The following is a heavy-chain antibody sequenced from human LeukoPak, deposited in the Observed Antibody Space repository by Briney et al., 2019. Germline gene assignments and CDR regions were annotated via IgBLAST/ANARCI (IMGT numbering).Heavy chain of an antibody. Sequence: GGSLRLSCAASAFTFSSYGMNWVRQAPGKGLEWVSYISASRSSINYADSVKGRFTISRDNAKNSLYLQMNSLRAEDTAVYYCARGGAARPDYWGQGTLVTVSS. V-gene: IGHV3-48*01. J-gene: IGHJ4*02. D-gene: IGHD6-6*01. CDR2: ISASRSSI. CDR1: AFTFSSYG. CDR3: ARGGAARPDY.